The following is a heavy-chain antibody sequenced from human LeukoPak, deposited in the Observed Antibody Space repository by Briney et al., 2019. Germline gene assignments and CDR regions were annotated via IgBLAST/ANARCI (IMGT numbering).Heavy chain of an antibody. V-gene: IGHV4-34*01. CDR1: GGSFSGYY. CDR3: ARALRNYYYDSSGYFDY. Sequence: PSETLSLTCAVYGGSFSGYYWSWIRQPPGKGLEWIGEINHSGITHYNPSLKSRVTISADTSKNQFSLKLNSVTAADTAVYYCARALRNYYYDSSGYFDYWGQGTLVTVSS. J-gene: IGHJ4*02. CDR2: INHSGIT. D-gene: IGHD3-22*01.